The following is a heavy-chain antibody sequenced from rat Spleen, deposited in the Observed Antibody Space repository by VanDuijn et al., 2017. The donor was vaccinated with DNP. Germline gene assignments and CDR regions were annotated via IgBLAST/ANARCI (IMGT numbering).Heavy chain of an antibody. Sequence: EVQLVETGGGLVQPGRSLKLSCVASGFTFSSYWMYWIRQAPGKGLEWIASIASSGGNTFYLDSVKGRFTVSRDNSRNALYLQMNSLRSEDTATYYGAREGYYGVSPFDLWGLGVMVTVSS. V-gene: IGHV5-58*01. CDR2: IASSGGNT. J-gene: IGHJ2*01. CDR3: AREGYYGVSPFDL. D-gene: IGHD1-6*01. CDR1: GFTFSSYW.